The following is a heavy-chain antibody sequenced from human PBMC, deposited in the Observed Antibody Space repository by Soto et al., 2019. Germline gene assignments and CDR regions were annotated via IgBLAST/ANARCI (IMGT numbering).Heavy chain of an antibody. Sequence: QVQLQESGPGLVKPSETLSLTCTVSGGSINNYYWSWIRQPAGKGLEWIGRFYPSGNTNYNPSLKSRVTVSVDTSKNQFSLKLSSVTAADTAVYYCAREYYYDGSGYPGFFDLWGRGTLVTVSS. J-gene: IGHJ2*01. D-gene: IGHD3-22*01. CDR1: GGSINNYY. V-gene: IGHV4-4*07. CDR3: AREYYYDGSGYPGFFDL. CDR2: FYPSGNT.